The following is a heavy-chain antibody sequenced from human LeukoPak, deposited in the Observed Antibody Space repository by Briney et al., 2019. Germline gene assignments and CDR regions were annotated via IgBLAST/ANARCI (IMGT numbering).Heavy chain of an antibody. V-gene: IGHV4-4*07. Sequence: ASETLSLTCSVSGGSISTYYWSWIRQPAGKGLEWIGRVYNGGSTNYNPSLKSRVTMSVDTSKNQFSLKVRSVTAADTAVYYCAKYGSPYYFDLWGRGTLVTVSS. J-gene: IGHJ2*01. CDR1: GGSISTYY. D-gene: IGHD2/OR15-2a*01. CDR3: AKYGSPYYFDL. CDR2: VYNGGST.